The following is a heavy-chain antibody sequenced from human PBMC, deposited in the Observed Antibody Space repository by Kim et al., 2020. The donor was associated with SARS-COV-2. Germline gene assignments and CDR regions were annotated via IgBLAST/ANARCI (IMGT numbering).Heavy chain of an antibody. J-gene: IGHJ6*02. CDR3: AKRSQYYYYGMDV. Sequence: YADSVKGRFTISRDNSKNTLYLQMNSLRAEDTAVYYCAKRSQYYYYGMDVWGQGTTVTVSS. V-gene: IGHV3-23*01.